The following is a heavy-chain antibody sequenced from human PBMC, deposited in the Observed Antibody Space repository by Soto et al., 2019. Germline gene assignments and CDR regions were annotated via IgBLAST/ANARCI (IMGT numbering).Heavy chain of an antibody. D-gene: IGHD3-10*01. Sequence: EVQLVESGGGLVQPGGSLRLSCAASGFTFNNYWIHWVRQAPGKGLMWVSRINGDGTTTNYADSVKGRFAISRDNAKNTVYLQMNSLRAEDTALYYCARGVRGHYGKDVWVQGTTVTVSS. CDR2: INGDGTTT. CDR3: ARGVRGHYGKDV. CDR1: GFTFNNYW. V-gene: IGHV3-74*01. J-gene: IGHJ6*02.